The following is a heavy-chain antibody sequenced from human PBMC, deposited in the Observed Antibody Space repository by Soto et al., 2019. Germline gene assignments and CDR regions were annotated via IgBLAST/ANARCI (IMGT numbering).Heavy chain of an antibody. CDR1: GFTFSSYA. Sequence: EVQLLESGGGLVQPGGSLRLSCVASGFTFSSYAMSWVRQAPGKGLEWVSAIIASGVNTYYADSVKGRFTISRDNSKNTLYLQKNSLRAEDTAVYYCGKMRDDRQGFDPWGQGTLVTVSS. J-gene: IGHJ5*02. CDR2: IIASGVNT. CDR3: GKMRDDRQGFDP. V-gene: IGHV3-23*01.